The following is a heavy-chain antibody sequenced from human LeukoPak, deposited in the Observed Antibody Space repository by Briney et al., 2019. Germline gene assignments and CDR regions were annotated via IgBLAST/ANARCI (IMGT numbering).Heavy chain of an antibody. Sequence: PSQTLSLTCTVSGGSISSGDYYWSWIRQPPGKGLEWIGYIYYSGNTYYNPSLKSRVTISVDTSKNQFSLKLSSVTAADTAVYYCARAAPTYYDILGYSGALDYWGQGTLVTVSS. CDR2: IYYSGNT. CDR3: ARAAPTYYDILGYSGALDY. J-gene: IGHJ4*02. CDR1: GGSISSGDYY. V-gene: IGHV4-30-4*01. D-gene: IGHD3-9*01.